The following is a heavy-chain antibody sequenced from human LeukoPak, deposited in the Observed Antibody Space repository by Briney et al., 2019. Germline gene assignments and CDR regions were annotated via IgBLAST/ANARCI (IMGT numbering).Heavy chain of an antibody. V-gene: IGHV1-18*01. CDR2: ISAYNGNT. CDR3: ARENLEGYDFWSGYYQSYYYYYMDV. J-gene: IGHJ6*03. D-gene: IGHD3-3*01. CDR1: GYTFTSYG. Sequence: ASVKVSCKASGYTFTSYGISWVRQAPGQRLEWMGWISAYNGNTNYAQKLQGRVTMTTDTSTSTAYMELRSLRSNDTAVYYCARENLEGYDFWSGYYQSYYYYYMDVWGKGTTVTVSS.